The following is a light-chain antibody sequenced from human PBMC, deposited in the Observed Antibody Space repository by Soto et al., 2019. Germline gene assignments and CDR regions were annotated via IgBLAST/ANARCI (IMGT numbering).Light chain of an antibody. CDR2: DNT. V-gene: IGLV1-40*01. J-gene: IGLJ2*01. CDR3: QSYDSSLTGWV. CDR1: STNIGAGYD. Sequence: QSALTQPPSVSGAPGQRVTISCTGGSTNIGAGYDIHWYQQLPGTAPKLLIYDNTNRPSGVPDRFSGSKSGTSASLAITGLQAEDEADYYCQSYDSSLTGWVFGGGTKLTVL.